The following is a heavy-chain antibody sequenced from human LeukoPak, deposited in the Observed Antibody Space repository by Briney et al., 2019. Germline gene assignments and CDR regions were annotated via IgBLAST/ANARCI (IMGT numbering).Heavy chain of an antibody. Sequence: SETLSLTCTVSGGSISSSSYYWGWIRQPPGKGLEWIGSIYYSGSTYYNPSLKSRVTISVDTSKNQFSLKLSSVTAADTAVYYCARWGLVVGASRNDAFDIWGQGTMVTVSS. CDR3: ARWGLVVGASRNDAFDI. J-gene: IGHJ3*02. D-gene: IGHD1-26*01. CDR2: IYYSGST. V-gene: IGHV4-39*01. CDR1: GGSISSSSYY.